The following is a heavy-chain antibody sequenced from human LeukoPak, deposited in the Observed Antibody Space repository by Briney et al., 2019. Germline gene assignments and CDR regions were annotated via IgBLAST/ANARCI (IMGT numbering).Heavy chain of an antibody. CDR3: AREGGWLGDYYFDY. CDR2: INTNTGNP. CDR1: GYTFTGYY. Sequence: ASVTVSCKASGYTFTGYYMHWVRQAPGQGLEWMGWINTNTGNPTYAQGFTGRFVFSLDTSVSTAYLQISSLKAEDTAVYYCAREGGWLGDYYFDYWGQGTLVTVSS. J-gene: IGHJ4*02. V-gene: IGHV7-4-1*02. D-gene: IGHD2-21*02.